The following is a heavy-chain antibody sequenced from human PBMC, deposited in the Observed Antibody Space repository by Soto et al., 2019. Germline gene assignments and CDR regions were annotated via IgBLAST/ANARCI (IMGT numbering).Heavy chain of an antibody. CDR3: ARGVVGGLDX. D-gene: IGHD1-26*01. V-gene: IGHV3-74*01. Sequence: GSLRLSCAASGLPFTVYCMHWVRQVPGKGLLWLSHITGDAITTSYADAVKGRFTISRDNAKNKVFLQMSSLGAYDTALYYCARGVVGGLDXWGPVTPVTVSX. J-gene: IGHJ4*01. CDR1: GLPFTVYC. CDR2: ITGDAITT.